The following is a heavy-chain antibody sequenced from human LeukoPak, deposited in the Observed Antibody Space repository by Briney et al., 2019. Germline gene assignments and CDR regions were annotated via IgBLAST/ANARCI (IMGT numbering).Heavy chain of an antibody. CDR1: GFRFSGYV. D-gene: IGHD6-19*01. CDR3: ARDSGGSLFDL. Sequence: GGSLRLSCAASGFRFSGYVMHWVRQAPGKGREWVALISYDGSNKYYGDSVKGRFTISRDNSKNTLSLEMSSLRGDDTALYYCARDSGGSLFDLWGQGTLVIVSS. J-gene: IGHJ4*02. CDR2: ISYDGSNK. V-gene: IGHV3-30*03.